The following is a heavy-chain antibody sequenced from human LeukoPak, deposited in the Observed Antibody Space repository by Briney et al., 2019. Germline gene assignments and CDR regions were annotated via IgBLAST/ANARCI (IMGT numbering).Heavy chain of an antibody. CDR1: GYTFSSYW. Sequence: GGSLRLSCAASGYTFSSYWMHWVRQAPGKGLVWVARINSDGSSTSYADSVKGRFTISRDNAKNTLYLQMNSLRAEDTAVYYCARVGSLGAKGYYYYYYYMDVWGKGTTVTVSS. D-gene: IGHD1-26*01. CDR2: INSDGSST. J-gene: IGHJ6*03. CDR3: ARVGSLGAKGYYYYYYYMDV. V-gene: IGHV3-74*01.